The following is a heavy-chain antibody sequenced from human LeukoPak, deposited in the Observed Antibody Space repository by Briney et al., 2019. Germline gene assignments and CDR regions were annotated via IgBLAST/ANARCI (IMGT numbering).Heavy chain of an antibody. Sequence: GGSLRLSCAASGFTFSSFAMRWVRPTPGRGLAWVAALGVSDPGTYYPASVRGRFIISRDNSKNTLYLQMSSLRAEDTAIYYCAKASLGHCSGVFYYHFDYWGQGTLVTVSS. V-gene: IGHV3-23*01. D-gene: IGHD2-15*01. CDR1: GFTFSSFA. CDR2: LGVSDPGT. CDR3: AKASLGHCSGVFYYHFDY. J-gene: IGHJ4*02.